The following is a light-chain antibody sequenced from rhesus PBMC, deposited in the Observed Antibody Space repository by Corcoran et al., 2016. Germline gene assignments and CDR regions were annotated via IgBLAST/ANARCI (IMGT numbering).Light chain of an antibody. CDR3: QQDYNTPYS. CDR1: QGINKA. V-gene: IGKV1-94*01. CDR2: AAS. Sequence: DIQMTQSPSSLSASVGDRVTVTCLASQGINKALSWYQQKPGKAPTLLYYAASSLQTGFSSRFCGSGFGTDFTLTISSLQPEDVATYYCQQDYNTPYSFGQGTKVEIK. J-gene: IGKJ2*01.